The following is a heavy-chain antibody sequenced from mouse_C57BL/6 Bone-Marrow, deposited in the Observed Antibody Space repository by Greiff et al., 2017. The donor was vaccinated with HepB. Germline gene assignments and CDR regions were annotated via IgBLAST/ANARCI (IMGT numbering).Heavy chain of an antibody. J-gene: IGHJ3*01. V-gene: IGHV1-54*01. CDR1: GYAFTNYL. CDR3: ARRWLLGAY. CDR2: INPGSGGT. D-gene: IGHD2-3*01. Sequence: QVQLQQSGAELVRPGTSVKVSCKASGYAFTNYLIEWVKQRPGQGLEWIGVINPGSGGTNYNEKFKGKATLTADKYSRTAYMQLSSLTSEDSAVYFCARRWLLGAYWGQGTMVTVSA.